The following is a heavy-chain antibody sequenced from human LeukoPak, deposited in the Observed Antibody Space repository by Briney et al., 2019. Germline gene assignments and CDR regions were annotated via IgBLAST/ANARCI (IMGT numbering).Heavy chain of an antibody. Sequence: SETLSLTCTASGGSISSYYWSWIRQPAGKGLEWIGRIYTSGSTNYKHSLKSRFTISVGKSKNQLSLKLSSVTAADTAVDYCSRRLGGWDYGGQGTLVTVS. CDR3: SRRLGGWDY. CDR2: IYTSGST. J-gene: IGHJ4*02. V-gene: IGHV4-4*07. D-gene: IGHD2-15*01. CDR1: GGSISSYY.